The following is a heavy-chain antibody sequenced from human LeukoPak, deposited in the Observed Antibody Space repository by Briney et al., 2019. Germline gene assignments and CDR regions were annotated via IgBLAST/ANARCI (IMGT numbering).Heavy chain of an antibody. J-gene: IGHJ4*02. Sequence: GGSLRLSCAASGFTFSSYSMNWVRQAPGKGLEWVSSITSSSSYIYYADSVKGRFTISRDNAKNSLYLQMNSLRAGDTAVYYCARVGANYDFWSGYYTPVLDYWGQGTLVTVSS. D-gene: IGHD3-3*01. CDR3: ARVGANYDFWSGYYTPVLDY. CDR1: GFTFSSYS. V-gene: IGHV3-21*01. CDR2: ITSSSSYI.